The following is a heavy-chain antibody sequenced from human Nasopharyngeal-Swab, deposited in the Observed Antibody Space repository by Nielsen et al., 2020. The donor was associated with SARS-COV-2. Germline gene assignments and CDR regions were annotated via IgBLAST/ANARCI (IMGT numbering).Heavy chain of an antibody. CDR3: ARERGEAVRGGIYYYGMDV. Sequence: ASVKVSCKASGYTFTGYYMHWVRQAPGQGLEWMGWINPNSGGTNYAQKFQGWVTMTRDTSISTAYMELSRLRSDDTAVYYCARERGEAVRGGIYYYGMDVWGQGTTVTVSS. V-gene: IGHV1-2*04. D-gene: IGHD3-10*01. CDR2: INPNSGGT. J-gene: IGHJ6*02. CDR1: GYTFTGYY.